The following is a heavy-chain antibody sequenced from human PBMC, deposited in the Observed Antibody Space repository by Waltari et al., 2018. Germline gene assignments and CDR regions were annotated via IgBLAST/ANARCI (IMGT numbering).Heavy chain of an antibody. J-gene: IGHJ4*02. CDR3: TTEFLEAAGTGKTDY. CDR2: IPGNGAET. Sequence: EVQLLESGGGLVQPGGSLRLPCAASGFTLGTYVMRWVRQAPGRGLEWVSSIPGNGAETYYADSVKGRFTISRDNSNNILYLQMDSLRVEDTAVYYCTTEFLEAAGTGKTDYWGQGTLVTVSS. V-gene: IGHV3-23*01. D-gene: IGHD6-25*01. CDR1: GFTLGTYV.